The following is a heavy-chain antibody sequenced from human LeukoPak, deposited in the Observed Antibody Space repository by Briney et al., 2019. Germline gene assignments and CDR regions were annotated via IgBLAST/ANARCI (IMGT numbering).Heavy chain of an antibody. Sequence: GGSLRLSCAASGFTFSGYWMHWVRQAPGKGLVWVSRVATGGTGPSYADSVKGRFTISRDNAKNTLYPQMNSLSAEDTAVYFCARDMGPYGGSPGASWGQGTLVTVSS. J-gene: IGHJ5*02. CDR3: ARDMGPYGGSPGAS. CDR2: VATGGTGP. V-gene: IGHV3-74*01. D-gene: IGHD4-23*01. CDR1: GFTFSGYW.